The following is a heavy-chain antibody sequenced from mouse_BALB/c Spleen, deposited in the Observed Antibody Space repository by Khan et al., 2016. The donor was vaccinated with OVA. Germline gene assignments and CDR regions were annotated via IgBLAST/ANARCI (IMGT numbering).Heavy chain of an antibody. CDR2: INPHIGET. Sequence: VQLKESGPELVKPGASVKISCKASGYSFTGYFMNWVMQSHGKSLEWIGRINPHIGETFYNQKFKGKATLTVDESSSTAHMELRSLASEDSAVYYCARIYGSDFYYWGQGTPLTGSP. J-gene: IGHJ2*01. CDR1: GYSFTGYF. V-gene: IGHV1-20*02. CDR3: ARIYGSDFYY. D-gene: IGHD1-1*01.